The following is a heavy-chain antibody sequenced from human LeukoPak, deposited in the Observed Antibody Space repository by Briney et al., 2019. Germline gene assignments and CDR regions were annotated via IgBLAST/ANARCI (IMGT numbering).Heavy chain of an antibody. J-gene: IGHJ4*02. CDR2: ISSSSSYT. D-gene: IGHD6-19*01. CDR1: GFTFSDYY. CDR3: ARDTSSGGLYYFDY. Sequence: PGGSLRLSCATSGFTFSDYYMSCIRQAPGKGLEWVSYISSSSSYTNYAASVKGRFTISRDNAKNSLYLQMNSLRAEDTAVYSGARDTSSGGLYYFDYWGQGTLVTVSS. V-gene: IGHV3-11*06.